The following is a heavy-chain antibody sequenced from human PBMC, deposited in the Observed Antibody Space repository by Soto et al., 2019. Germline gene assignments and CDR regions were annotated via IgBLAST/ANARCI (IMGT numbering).Heavy chain of an antibody. CDR2: ISGSGGST. D-gene: IGHD2-21*02. Sequence: GGSLRLSCAASGFTFSSYAMSWVRQAPGKGLEWVSAISGSGGSTYYADSVKGRFTISRDNSKNTLCLQMNSLRAEDTAVYYCAKSPSKVVTALNPGEDVWGQGTTVTVSS. J-gene: IGHJ6*02. CDR1: GFTFSSYA. CDR3: AKSPSKVVTALNPGEDV. V-gene: IGHV3-23*01.